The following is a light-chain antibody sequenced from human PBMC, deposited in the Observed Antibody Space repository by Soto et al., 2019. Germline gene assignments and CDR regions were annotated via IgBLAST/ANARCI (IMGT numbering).Light chain of an antibody. CDR3: QQRSNWPPIT. J-gene: IGKJ5*01. V-gene: IGKV3-11*01. Sequence: EIVLTHAPATLTLSPGERATLSCRASQSVNNFLAWYQQKPGQAPRLLIYDTSIRATDIPARFSGSGSGTDFTLTISRLEPEDFAVYYCQQRSNWPPITFGQGTRLEI. CDR1: QSVNNF. CDR2: DTS.